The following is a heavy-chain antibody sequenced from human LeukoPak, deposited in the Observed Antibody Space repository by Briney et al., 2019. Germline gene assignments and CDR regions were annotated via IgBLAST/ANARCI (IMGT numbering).Heavy chain of an antibody. Sequence: SETLSLTCTVYGGSFSDYYWTWIRQPPGKGLEWIGEINHSGSTTNYNPSLKNRVTISVDMSESQFSLKLISVTAADAAVYYCARRRWGYGSGSYDYWGQGTLVTVSS. D-gene: IGHD3-10*01. CDR2: INHSGSTT. CDR3: ARRRWGYGSGSYDY. J-gene: IGHJ4*02. V-gene: IGHV4-34*01. CDR1: GGSFSDYY.